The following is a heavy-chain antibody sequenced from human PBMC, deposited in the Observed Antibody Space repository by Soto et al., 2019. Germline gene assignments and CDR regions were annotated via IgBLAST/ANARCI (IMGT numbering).Heavy chain of an antibody. Sequence: ASVTVSCKASGYTFTSYGISWVRQAPGQGLEWMGWISAYNGNTNYAQKLQGRVTMTTDTSTSTAYMELRSLRSDDTAVYYWARFIAVAGTIDYWGQGTLVTVSS. CDR1: GYTFTSYG. J-gene: IGHJ4*02. V-gene: IGHV1-18*01. CDR2: ISAYNGNT. CDR3: ARFIAVAGTIDY. D-gene: IGHD6-19*01.